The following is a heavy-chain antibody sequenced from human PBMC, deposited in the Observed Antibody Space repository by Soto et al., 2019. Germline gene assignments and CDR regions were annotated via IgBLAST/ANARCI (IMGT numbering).Heavy chain of an antibody. D-gene: IGHD2-8*01. CDR3: ARDSLYRTDSQRFDS. J-gene: IGHJ4*02. CDR2: VNTYNGNP. Sequence: QVQLVRSGVEVKKPGASLKVSCKASGYTFTNYAISWVRQAPGRGLEWMGWVNTYNGNPNYAQIFQGRVTMTTDTSPGTAYMALRSLKSDHSAVYYCARDSLYRTDSQRFDSWGQGTLVTVSS. V-gene: IGHV1-18*01. CDR1: GYTFTNYA.